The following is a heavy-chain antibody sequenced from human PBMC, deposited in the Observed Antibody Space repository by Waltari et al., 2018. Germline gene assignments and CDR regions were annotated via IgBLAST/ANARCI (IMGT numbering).Heavy chain of an antibody. Sequence: QVQLQESGPGLVKPSETLSLTCAVSGYSISSGYYWGWIRQPPGKGLEWIGSIYHSGGTYYNPSLKSRVTISVDTSKNQFSLKLSSVTAADTAVYYCAVHSSSSWFDPWGQGTLVTVSS. CDR2: IYHSGGT. J-gene: IGHJ5*02. D-gene: IGHD6-6*01. CDR3: AVHSSSSWFDP. V-gene: IGHV4-38-2*01. CDR1: GYSISSGYY.